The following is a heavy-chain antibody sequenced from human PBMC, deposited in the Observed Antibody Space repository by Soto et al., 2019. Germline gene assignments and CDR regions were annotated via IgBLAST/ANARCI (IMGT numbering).Heavy chain of an antibody. V-gene: IGHV3-23*01. D-gene: IGHD1-26*01. Sequence: EVQVLESGGGLVQPGGSLRLSCAASGFTFSNYAMSWVRQSPWKGLEWVSTIHGGGDYTHYTDTVKCRFTISSDNSRNTLFLHMTSLRAEDTSVYYYSKNRRNGSYTNWRFYVWGRGTLVPVAS. CDR3: SKNRRNGSYTNWRFYV. CDR2: IHGGGDYT. J-gene: IGHJ2*01. CDR1: GFTFSNYA.